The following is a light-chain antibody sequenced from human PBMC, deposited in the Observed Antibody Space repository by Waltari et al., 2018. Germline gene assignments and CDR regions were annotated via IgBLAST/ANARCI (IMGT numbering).Light chain of an antibody. CDR3: QQYKTSPGT. Sequence: DIQMTQSPSSLSASLGDSVPITCRASQSISSWLAWYQQRPGKAPKLLIYKASNLQGGVPSRFSGSGSGTEFSLTISSLQPDDFATYHCQQYKTSPGTFGEGTKVEIK. CDR1: QSISSW. J-gene: IGKJ1*01. V-gene: IGKV1-5*03. CDR2: KAS.